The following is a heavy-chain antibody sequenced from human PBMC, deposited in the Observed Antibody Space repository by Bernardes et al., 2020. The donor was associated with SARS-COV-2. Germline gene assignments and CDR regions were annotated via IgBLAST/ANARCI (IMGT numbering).Heavy chain of an antibody. CDR1: GFTFSSYE. Sequence: GGSLRLSCAASGFTFSSYEMNWVRQAPGKGLEWVSYISSSGSTIYYADSVKGRFTISRDNAKNSLYLQMNSLRAEDTAVYYCARGELNAGFHLYYYYYGMDVWGQGTTVTVSS. J-gene: IGHJ6*02. CDR2: ISSSGSTI. V-gene: IGHV3-48*03. CDR3: ARGELNAGFHLYYYYYGMDV. D-gene: IGHD1-7*01.